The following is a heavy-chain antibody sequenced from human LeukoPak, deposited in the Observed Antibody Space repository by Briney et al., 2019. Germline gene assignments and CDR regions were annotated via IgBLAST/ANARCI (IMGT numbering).Heavy chain of an antibody. CDR1: GGSISSSNW. J-gene: IGHJ5*02. V-gene: IGHV4-4*02. D-gene: IGHD6-19*01. CDR2: INHSGST. CDR3: ARGGSSGWYQTPTYHSRSKNWFDP. Sequence: PSGTLSLTCAVSGGSISSSNWWSWVRQPPGKGLEWIGEINHSGSTNYNPSLKSRVTISVDTSKNQFSLKLSSVTAADTAVYYCARGGSSGWYQTPTYHSRSKNWFDPWGQGTLVTVSS.